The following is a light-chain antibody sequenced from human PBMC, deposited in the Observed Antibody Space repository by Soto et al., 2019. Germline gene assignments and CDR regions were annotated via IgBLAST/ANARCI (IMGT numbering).Light chain of an antibody. J-gene: IGKJ1*01. CDR3: QQYGSSLWT. Sequence: ELVLTQSPGTLSLSPGETATLSCTATQSVSSSYLAWYQQKPGQAPRLLIYGASSRATGIPDRFSGSGSGTDFTLTISRLEPEDFAVYYCQQYGSSLWTFGQGTKVDI. CDR2: GAS. CDR1: QSVSSSY. V-gene: IGKV3-20*01.